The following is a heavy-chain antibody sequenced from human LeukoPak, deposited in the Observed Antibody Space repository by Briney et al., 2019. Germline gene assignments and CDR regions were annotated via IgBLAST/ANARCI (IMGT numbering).Heavy chain of an antibody. D-gene: IGHD3-10*01. Sequence: ASVKVSCKVSGYTLTELSMHWVRQAPGKGLEWMGGFDPEDGETIYAQKFQGRVTMTEDTSTDTAYMELSSLRSEDTAVYYCATGSYYNYYYGMDVWGQGTTVTVSS. CDR2: FDPEDGET. CDR1: GYTLTELS. V-gene: IGHV1-24*01. CDR3: ATGSYYNYYYGMDV. J-gene: IGHJ6*02.